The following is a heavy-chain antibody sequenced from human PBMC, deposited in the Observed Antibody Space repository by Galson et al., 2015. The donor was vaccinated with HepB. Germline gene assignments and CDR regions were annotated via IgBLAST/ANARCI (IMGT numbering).Heavy chain of an antibody. CDR2: MNQDGSEK. D-gene: IGHD1-26*01. Sequence: SLRLSCAASGFIFSNYWMSWVRQAPGKGLEWVANMNQDGSEKYYANSVKGRFTISRDNSKSTLYLEMNSLRAEDTAVYYCAREKVVGAYVGMDSWGQGTLVTVSS. J-gene: IGHJ4*02. CDR1: GFIFSNYW. V-gene: IGHV3-7*01. CDR3: AREKVVGAYVGMDS.